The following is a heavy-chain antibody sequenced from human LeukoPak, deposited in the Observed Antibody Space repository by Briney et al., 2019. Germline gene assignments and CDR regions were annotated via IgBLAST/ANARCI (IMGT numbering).Heavy chain of an antibody. D-gene: IGHD3-22*01. CDR2: IYTSGGS. V-gene: IGHV4-4*07. J-gene: IGHJ3*02. Sequence: PSETLSLTCTVSGGSVSSYYWSWIRQPAGKGLEWIGRIYTSGGSDYNPSLKSRVTMSVDTSKNQFSLKLSSVTAADTAVYYCARDKVRDSSGYYDAFDIWGQGTIVTISS. CDR1: GGSVSSYY. CDR3: ARDKVRDSSGYYDAFDI.